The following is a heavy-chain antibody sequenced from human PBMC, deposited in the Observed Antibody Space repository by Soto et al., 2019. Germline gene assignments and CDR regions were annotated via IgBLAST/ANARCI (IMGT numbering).Heavy chain of an antibody. D-gene: IGHD3-22*01. V-gene: IGHV4-30-4*01. CDR2: IYYSGST. CDR3: ARVMYDSSGYNWLDY. Sequence: ATETLSLTCTVSGGSISSGDYYWSWIRQPPGKGLEWIGYIYYSGSTYYNPSLKSRVTISVDTSKNQLSMKLSPVTAADTAVYYCARVMYDSSGYNWLDYWGQGTLVTVS. J-gene: IGHJ4*02. CDR1: GGSISSGDYY.